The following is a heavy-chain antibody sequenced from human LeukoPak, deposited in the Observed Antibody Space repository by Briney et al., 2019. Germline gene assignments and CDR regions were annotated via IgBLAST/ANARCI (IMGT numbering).Heavy chain of an antibody. CDR2: INPSGGST. Sequence: GASVKVSCKASGYTXTTYYMHGVRQAPGQGLEWMGIINPSGGSTSYAQKFQGRVTMTRDTSTSTVYMELSSLRSEDTAVYYCARALTSHTWIQHHWGQGTLVTVSS. J-gene: IGHJ4*02. D-gene: IGHD5-18*01. V-gene: IGHV1-46*01. CDR1: GYTXTTYY. CDR3: ARALTSHTWIQHH.